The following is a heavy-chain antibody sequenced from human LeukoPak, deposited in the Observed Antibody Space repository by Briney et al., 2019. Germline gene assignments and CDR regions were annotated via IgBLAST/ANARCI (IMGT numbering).Heavy chain of an antibody. D-gene: IGHD5-18*01. J-gene: IGHJ6*03. V-gene: IGHV1-69*05. CDR3: GSGAGGYSYGSYCYHYMDV. CDR2: IIPIFGTA. CDR1: GGTFRSYA. Sequence: ASVKVSCKASGGTFRSYAISWVRQAPGQGLEGMGGIIPIFGTANYAQKFQGRVTITTDESTSTAYMELSSLGSEDTAGYDCGSGAGGYSYGSYCYHYMDVWGKGTTVTVSS.